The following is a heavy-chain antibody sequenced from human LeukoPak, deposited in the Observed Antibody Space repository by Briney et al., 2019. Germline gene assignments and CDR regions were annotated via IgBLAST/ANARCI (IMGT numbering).Heavy chain of an antibody. J-gene: IGHJ4*02. D-gene: IGHD3/OR15-3a*01. CDR1: GGSINNYF. V-gene: IGHV4-59*08. CDR2: IYYTGSI. Sequence: SETLSLTCSVSGGSINNYFWGWVRQTPGKGLEWIGYIYYTGSITYKPSLKSRVSMSVDTSKNQFSLNLSSMTAADTAVYYCARQTGSGLFILPGGQGTLVTVSS. CDR3: ARQTGSGLFILP.